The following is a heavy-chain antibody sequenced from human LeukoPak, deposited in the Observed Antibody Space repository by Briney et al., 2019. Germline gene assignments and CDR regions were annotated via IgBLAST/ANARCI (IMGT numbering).Heavy chain of an antibody. Sequence: GGSLRLSCVSSGFTFSNAWMSWVRQAPIKGLERVGPIKRKIDGETTDYAAPAKGRLTISRDDSKNTMYLQMKRLKTEDTAVYYCTSEGQGGFDYWGRGTLVTVSS. V-gene: IGHV3-15*01. D-gene: IGHD1-26*01. CDR2: IKRKIDGETT. J-gene: IGHJ4*02. CDR1: GFTFSNAW. CDR3: TSEGQGGFDY.